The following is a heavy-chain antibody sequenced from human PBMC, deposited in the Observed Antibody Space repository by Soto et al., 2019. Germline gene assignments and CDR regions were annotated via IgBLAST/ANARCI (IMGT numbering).Heavy chain of an antibody. J-gene: IGHJ4*02. CDR1: GFIFSDFY. CDR3: ARFSLSLAHYGH. V-gene: IGHV3-11*06. CDR2: ISYNGGYS. D-gene: IGHD3-10*01. Sequence: GGSLRLSCAASGFIFSDFYMAWIRQAPGKGLVWVSHISYNGGYSTYADSVRGRFTISRDTAKDSLFLQMRNLSAEDTAVYYCARFSLSLAHYGHWGQGIRVTVSS.